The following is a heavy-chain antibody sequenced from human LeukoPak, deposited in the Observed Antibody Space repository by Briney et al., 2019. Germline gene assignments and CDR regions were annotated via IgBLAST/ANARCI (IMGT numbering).Heavy chain of an antibody. V-gene: IGHV3-30-3*01. D-gene: IGHD4-17*01. J-gene: IGHJ6*02. CDR3: ARVQPTRYGDYGGYYYGMDA. CDR1: GFTFSSYA. Sequence: PGGSLRLSCAASGFTFSSYAMHWVRQAPGKGLEWVAVISYDGSNKYYADSVKGRFTISRDNSKNTLYLQMNSLRAEDTAVYYCARVQPTRYGDYGGYYYGMDAWGQGTTVTVSS. CDR2: ISYDGSNK.